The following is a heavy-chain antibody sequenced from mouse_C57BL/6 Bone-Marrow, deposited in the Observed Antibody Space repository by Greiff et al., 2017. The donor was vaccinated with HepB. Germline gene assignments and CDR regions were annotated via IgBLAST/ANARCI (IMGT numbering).Heavy chain of an antibody. Sequence: EVQLQQSGPELVKPGASVKLSCKASGYTFTDYYMNWVKQRHGKSLEWIGDINPNNGGTSYNQKFKGKATLTVDKSSSNPYIELRSLTSAASAVYYCARYDYGSSYGDYWGQGTTLTVSS. V-gene: IGHV1-26*01. CDR1: GYTFTDYY. CDR3: ARYDYGSSYGDY. D-gene: IGHD1-1*01. J-gene: IGHJ2*01. CDR2: INPNNGGT.